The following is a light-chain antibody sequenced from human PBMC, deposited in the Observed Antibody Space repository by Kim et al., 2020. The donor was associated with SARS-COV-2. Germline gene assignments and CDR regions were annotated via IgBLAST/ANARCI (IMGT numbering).Light chain of an antibody. J-gene: IGKJ5*01. Sequence: SPGERVTLSCRASQIISSNLAWYQQKPGQAPRLLISGASTRATNIPSRFSGSGSGREFTLTITTLQSEEFAIYYCQQYSDWRPITFGQGTRLEIK. CDR1: QIISSN. CDR3: QQYSDWRPIT. CDR2: GAS. V-gene: IGKV3-15*01.